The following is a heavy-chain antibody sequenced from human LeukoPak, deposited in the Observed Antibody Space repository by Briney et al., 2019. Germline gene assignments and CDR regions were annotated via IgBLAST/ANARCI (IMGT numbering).Heavy chain of an antibody. Sequence: SVKVSCKASGGTFSSYAISWVRQAPGQGLEWMGGIIPIFGTANYAQKFQGRVTITADESTSTAYMELSSLRSEDTAVYYCASQKDYGDYYFDYWGQGTLVTVSS. V-gene: IGHV1-69*13. D-gene: IGHD4-17*01. J-gene: IGHJ4*02. CDR3: ASQKDYGDYYFDY. CDR2: IIPIFGTA. CDR1: GGTFSSYA.